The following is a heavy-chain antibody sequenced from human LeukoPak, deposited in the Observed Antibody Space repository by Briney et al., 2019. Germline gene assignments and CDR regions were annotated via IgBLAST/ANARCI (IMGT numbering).Heavy chain of an antibody. D-gene: IGHD7-27*01. V-gene: IGHV4-38-2*02. CDR2: IYHSGST. CDR3: ARELGIVYYYMDV. J-gene: IGHJ6*03. CDR1: GYSISSGYY. Sequence: PSETLSLTCAVSGYSISSGYYWGWIRQPPGKGLEWIGSIYHSGSTYYNPSLKSRVTISVDTSKNQFSLKLSSVTAADTAVYYCARELGIVYYYMDVWGKGTTVTVSS.